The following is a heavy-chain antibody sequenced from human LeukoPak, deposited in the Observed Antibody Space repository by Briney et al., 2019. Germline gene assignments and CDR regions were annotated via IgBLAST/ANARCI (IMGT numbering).Heavy chain of an antibody. CDR2: ISAYNGNT. J-gene: IGHJ6*03. V-gene: IGHV1-18*01. Sequence: WASVKVSCKASGYTFTSYGISWVRQAPGQGLEWMGWISAYNGNTNYAQKLQGRVTMTTDTYTSTAYMELRSLRSDDTAVYYCARDMATILKLGYYYYYYMDVWGKGTTVTVSS. CDR1: GYTFTSYG. CDR3: ARDMATILKLGYYYYYYMDV. D-gene: IGHD5-24*01.